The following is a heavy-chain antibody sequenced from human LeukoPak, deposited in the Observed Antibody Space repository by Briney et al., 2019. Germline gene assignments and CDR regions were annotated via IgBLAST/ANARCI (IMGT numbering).Heavy chain of an antibody. CDR1: GGSISNSY. J-gene: IGHJ4*02. CDR3: ARGFDSKSTYFDY. V-gene: IGHV4-59*01. Sequence: SETLSLTRTVSGGSISNSYWNWIRQPPGKGLEWIGYIYYSGTTTNYNPSLRSRVTISVDTSKNQFSLRLTSVTAADTAVYYCARGFDSKSTYFDYWGQGTLVTVSS. D-gene: IGHD5-12*01. CDR2: IYYSGTTT.